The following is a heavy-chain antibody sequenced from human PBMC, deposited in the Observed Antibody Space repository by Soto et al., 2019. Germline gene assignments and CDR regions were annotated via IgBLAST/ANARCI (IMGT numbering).Heavy chain of an antibody. D-gene: IGHD5-12*01. Sequence: SETLSLTCTVSGGSISSGGYYWSWIRQHPGKGLEWIGYIYYSGSTYYNPSLKSRVTISVDTSKNQFSLKLSSVTAADTAVYYCARGLSSGRTHGYKATQYFQHWGQGTLVTVSS. V-gene: IGHV4-31*03. CDR3: ARGLSSGRTHGYKATQYFQH. CDR1: GGSISSGGYY. CDR2: IYYSGST. J-gene: IGHJ1*01.